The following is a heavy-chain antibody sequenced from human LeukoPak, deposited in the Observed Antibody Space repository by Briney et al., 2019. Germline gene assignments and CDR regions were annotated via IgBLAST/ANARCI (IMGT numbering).Heavy chain of an antibody. D-gene: IGHD1-26*01. CDR3: AKDAESYYFDY. CDR2: ISYDGSNK. J-gene: IGHJ4*02. V-gene: IGHV3-30*18. Sequence: GGSLRLSCAASGFTFSSYGMHWVRQAPGKGLEWVAVISYDGSNKYYADSVKGRFTISRDNSKNTPYLQMNSLRAEDTAVYYCAKDAESYYFDYWGQGTLVTVSS. CDR1: GFTFSSYG.